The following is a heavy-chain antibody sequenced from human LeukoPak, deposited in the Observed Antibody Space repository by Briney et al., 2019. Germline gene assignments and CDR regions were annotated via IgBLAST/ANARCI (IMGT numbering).Heavy chain of an antibody. CDR3: ARVGESSGYYYGITEYFQH. Sequence: SETLSLTCAVYGGSFSGYYWSWIRQPPGKGLEWIGEINHSGSTNYNPSLKSRVTISVDTSKNQFSLKLSSVTAADTAVYYCARVGESSGYYYGITEYFQHWGQGTLVTVSS. V-gene: IGHV4-34*01. D-gene: IGHD3-22*01. J-gene: IGHJ1*01. CDR1: GGSFSGYY. CDR2: INHSGST.